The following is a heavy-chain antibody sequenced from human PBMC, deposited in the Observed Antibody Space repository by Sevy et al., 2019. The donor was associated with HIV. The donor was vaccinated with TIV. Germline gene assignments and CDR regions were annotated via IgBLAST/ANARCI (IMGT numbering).Heavy chain of an antibody. J-gene: IGHJ4*02. Sequence: GGSLRLSCVASGFTFNIYGIHWVRQAPGKGLEWMAVISTDATKQHIKDTVKGRFAMARDNSKYTESLHMNNLRPDDTDTSYCERELSMNGFLDFDSWGQSTLVTVSS. D-gene: IGHD3-3*01. V-gene: IGHV3-30*09. CDR1: GFTFNIYG. CDR3: ERELSMNGFLDFDS. CDR2: ISTDATKQ.